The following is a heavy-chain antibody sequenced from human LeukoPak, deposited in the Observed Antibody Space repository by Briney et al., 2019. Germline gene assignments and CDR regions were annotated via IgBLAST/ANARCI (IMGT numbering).Heavy chain of an antibody. Sequence: SETLSLTCTVSGDSISSYYWNWIRQPPGKGLEWFGYIYYSGSTNYNPSLKSRVTISVDTSKNQFSLKLSSVTAADTAVYYCARLQVGDYFGPRGWFDPWGQGTLVTVSS. CDR2: IYYSGST. V-gene: IGHV4-59*08. J-gene: IGHJ5*02. D-gene: IGHD4-17*01. CDR3: ARLQVGDYFGPRGWFDP. CDR1: GDSISSYY.